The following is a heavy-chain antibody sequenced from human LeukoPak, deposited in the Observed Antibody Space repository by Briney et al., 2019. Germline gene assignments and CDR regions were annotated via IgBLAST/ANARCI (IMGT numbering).Heavy chain of an antibody. Sequence: SETLSLTCAVYGGSFSGYYWSWIRQPPGKGLEWIGEINHSGSTNYNPSLKSRVTISVDTSKNQFSLKLSSVTAADTAVYYCARGPAVVYSSGWYDDGVRRPFDYWGQGTLVTVSS. D-gene: IGHD6-19*01. V-gene: IGHV4-34*01. CDR2: INHSGST. J-gene: IGHJ4*02. CDR1: GGSFSGYY. CDR3: ARGPAVVYSSGWYDDGVRRPFDY.